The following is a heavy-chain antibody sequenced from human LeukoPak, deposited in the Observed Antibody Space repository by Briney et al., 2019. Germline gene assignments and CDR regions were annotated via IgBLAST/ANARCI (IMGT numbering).Heavy chain of an antibody. CDR3: AKDNYYDSGSYLDP. D-gene: IGHD3-10*01. Sequence: GESLRLSCAASGFTFSSYAMHWVRQAPGKGLEWVAVISYDGSNKYYADSVKGRFTISRDNSKNTLYPQKNSLRAEDTAVYYCAKDNYYDSGSYLDPWGQGTLVTVSS. CDR2: ISYDGSNK. J-gene: IGHJ5*02. CDR1: GFTFSSYA. V-gene: IGHV3-30-3*01.